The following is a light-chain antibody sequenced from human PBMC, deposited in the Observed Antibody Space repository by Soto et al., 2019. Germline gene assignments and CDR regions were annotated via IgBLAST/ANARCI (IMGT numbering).Light chain of an antibody. J-gene: IGLJ2*01. CDR3: SSYAGSSSHVV. V-gene: IGLV2-23*01. CDR2: EGS. CDR1: SSDIGSYNL. Sequence: QSVLTQPASVSRSPGQSITISCTGTSSDIGSYNLVSWYQQHPGKAPKLMIYEGSKRPSGVSNRFSGSKSGNTASLTISGLQAEDEAHYYCSSYAGSSSHVVFGGGTKLTVL.